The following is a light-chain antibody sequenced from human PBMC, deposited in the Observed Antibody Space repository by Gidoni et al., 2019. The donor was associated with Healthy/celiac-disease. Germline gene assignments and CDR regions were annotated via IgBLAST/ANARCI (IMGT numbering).Light chain of an antibody. Sequence: DIQMTQSPSSVSASVGDRVTITCRAIQCISRWLDWYQQKPGNAPKLLIYAASSLQSGVPSRFSGSGSGTDFTLTISSLQPEDFATYYCQQANSFPPTFGGGTKVEIK. J-gene: IGKJ4*01. CDR2: AAS. CDR3: QQANSFPPT. V-gene: IGKV1-12*01. CDR1: QCISRW.